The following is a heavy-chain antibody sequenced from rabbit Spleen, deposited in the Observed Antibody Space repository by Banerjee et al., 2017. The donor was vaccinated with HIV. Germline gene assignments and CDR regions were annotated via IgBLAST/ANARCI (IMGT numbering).Heavy chain of an antibody. D-gene: IGHD7-1*01. CDR1: GFDFSSSYY. J-gene: IGHJ4*01. Sequence: QSLEESGGDLVKPGASLTLSCKASGFDFSSSYYMCWVRQAPGKGLEWIACIAAGSSGSTYYANWAKGRFTISKTSSTVDLKMTSLTAADTATYLCARAPSGGAGYMTFNLWGPGTLVTVS. V-gene: IGHV1S40*01. CDR2: IAAGSSGST. CDR3: ARAPSGGAGYMTFNL.